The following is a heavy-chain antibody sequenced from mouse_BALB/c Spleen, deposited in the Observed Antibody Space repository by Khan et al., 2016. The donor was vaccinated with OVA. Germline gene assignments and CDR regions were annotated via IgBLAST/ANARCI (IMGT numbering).Heavy chain of an antibody. Sequence: EVQLQQSRAELLKPGASVKLSCTSSGFNIKDTYMHWVKQRPEQGLEWIGRIDPANGDTKYDPKFQGKATITADTSSNTAYLQLSSLTSEDAAVYYCATRYGHPFAYWGQGTLVYFSA. CDR1: GFNIKDTY. CDR3: ATRYGHPFAY. D-gene: IGHD1-1*02. CDR2: IDPANGDT. J-gene: IGHJ3*01. V-gene: IGHV14-3*02.